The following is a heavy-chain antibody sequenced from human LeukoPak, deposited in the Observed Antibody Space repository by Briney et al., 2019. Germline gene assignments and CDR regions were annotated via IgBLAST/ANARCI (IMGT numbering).Heavy chain of an antibody. J-gene: IGHJ4*02. CDR2: IYYSGST. CDR3: ARGMSSWYYFGY. Sequence: PSETLSLTCTVSGGSISSSSYYWGWIRQPPGKGLEWIGSIYYSGSTYYNPSLKSRVTISVDTSKNQFSLKLSSVTAADTAVYYCARGMSSWYYFGYWGQGTLVTVSS. D-gene: IGHD6-13*01. CDR1: GGSISSSSYY. V-gene: IGHV4-39*07.